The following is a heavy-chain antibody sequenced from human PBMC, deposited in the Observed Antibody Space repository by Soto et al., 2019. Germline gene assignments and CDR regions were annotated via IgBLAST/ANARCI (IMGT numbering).Heavy chain of an antibody. D-gene: IGHD3-16*01. J-gene: IGHJ5*02. Sequence: QVQLVQSGAEVKKPGASVKVSCKASGYTFTSYAMHWVRQAPGQRLEWMGWINAGNGNTKYSQKFQGRVTITRDTSASTAYMELSSLRSEDTAVYYCARDLGADNSWPNFEYNWFDPWGQGTLVTVSS. CDR2: INAGNGNT. CDR1: GYTFTSYA. V-gene: IGHV1-3*01. CDR3: ARDLGADNSWPNFEYNWFDP.